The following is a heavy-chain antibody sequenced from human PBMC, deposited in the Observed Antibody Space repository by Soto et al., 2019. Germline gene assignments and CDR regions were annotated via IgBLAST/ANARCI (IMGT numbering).Heavy chain of an antibody. Sequence: QVQLVQSGAEVKKPGSSVKVSCKASGGTFSSYTLNWVRQARGQGLEWMGRIIPILDIADYAQKLQGRVTITADQATNTAYMELSNLRSEDTAVYSCARVRDDHYYTMDVWGQGTTVTVSS. V-gene: IGHV1-69*02. CDR3: ARVRDDHYYTMDV. CDR2: IIPILDIA. J-gene: IGHJ6*02. D-gene: IGHD1-1*01. CDR1: GGTFSSYT.